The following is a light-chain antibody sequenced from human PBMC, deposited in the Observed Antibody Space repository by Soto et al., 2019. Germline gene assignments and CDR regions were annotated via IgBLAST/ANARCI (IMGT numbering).Light chain of an antibody. CDR1: QSINTW. J-gene: IGKJ1*01. CDR3: QQDDTCSRT. Sequence: SASVSDSFTVPCRASQSINTWLAWYQQKPGKAPKLLIYDASSLQSGVPSRFTGRGSGTEFTLTICSLQPDDFAPYYCQQDDTCSRTFGQGTKVDIK. V-gene: IGKV1-5*01. CDR2: DAS.